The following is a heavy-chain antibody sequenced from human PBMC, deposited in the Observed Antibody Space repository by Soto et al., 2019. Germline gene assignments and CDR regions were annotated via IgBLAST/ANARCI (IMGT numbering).Heavy chain of an antibody. Sequence: EVLLLESGGGLVQPGGSLRLSCAASGFSFSVYAMSWVRQAPGKGLEWVSVIGGSGDNIHYEDSVKGRFTISRDDPKNTLYLEMHSLRAEDTAVYYCAKDIPAYDFRGYWGQGTLVTVSS. D-gene: IGHD3-3*01. CDR1: GFSFSVYA. CDR3: AKDIPAYDFRGY. V-gene: IGHV3-23*01. J-gene: IGHJ4*02. CDR2: IGGSGDNI.